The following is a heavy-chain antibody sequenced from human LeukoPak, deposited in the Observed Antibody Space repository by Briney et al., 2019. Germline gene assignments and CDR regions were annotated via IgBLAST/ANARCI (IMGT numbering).Heavy chain of an antibody. D-gene: IGHD3-22*01. CDR2: IYYSGST. Sequence: SETLSLTCTVSGGSISSYYWSWIRQPPGKGLEWTGYIYYSGSTNYNPSLKSRVTISVDTSKNQFSLKLSSVTAADTAVYYCARDLDSSGYPGCCDAFDIWGQGTMVTVSS. J-gene: IGHJ3*02. V-gene: IGHV4-59*01. CDR3: ARDLDSSGYPGCCDAFDI. CDR1: GGSISSYY.